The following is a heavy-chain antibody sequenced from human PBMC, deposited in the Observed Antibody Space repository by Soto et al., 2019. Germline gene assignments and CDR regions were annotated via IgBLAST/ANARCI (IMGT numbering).Heavy chain of an antibody. CDR1: GFTFSSYW. Sequence: GGSLRLSCAASGFTFSSYWMSWVRQAPGKGLEWVANIKQDGSEKYYVDSVKGRFTISRDNAKNSLYLQMNSLRAEDTAVYYCARFYYYSSGYLPSPYYYYYGMDVWGQGTTVTAP. CDR2: IKQDGSEK. CDR3: ARFYYYSSGYLPSPYYYYYGMDV. V-gene: IGHV3-7*04. J-gene: IGHJ6*02. D-gene: IGHD3-22*01.